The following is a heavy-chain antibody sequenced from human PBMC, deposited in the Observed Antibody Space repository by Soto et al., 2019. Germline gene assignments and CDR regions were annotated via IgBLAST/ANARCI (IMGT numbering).Heavy chain of an antibody. V-gene: IGHV4-31*03. D-gene: IGHD6-6*01. CDR3: ARDPRVGSSSFYYYYYGMDV. J-gene: IGHJ6*02. Sequence: PSETLSLTCTVSGGSISSGGYYWSWIRQHPGKGLEWIGYIYYSGSTYYNPSLKSRVTISVDTSKNQFSLKLSSVTAADTAVYYCARDPRVGSSSFYYYYYGMDVWGQGTTVT. CDR1: GGSISSGGYY. CDR2: IYYSGST.